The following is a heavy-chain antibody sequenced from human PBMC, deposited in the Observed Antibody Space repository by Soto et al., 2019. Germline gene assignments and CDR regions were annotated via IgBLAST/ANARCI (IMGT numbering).Heavy chain of an antibody. CDR3: ARGDSTDCSNGVCSFFYNHDMDV. CDR2: INPKSGGT. CDR1: GYSFTDYH. D-gene: IGHD2-8*01. J-gene: IGHJ6*02. Sequence: GASVKVSCKASGYSFTDYHIHWVRQAPGQGLEWLGRINPKSGGTSTAQKFQGWVTMTTDTSISTASMELTRLTSDDTTIYYCARGDSTDCSNGVCSFFYNHDMDVWGQGTTVTVSS. V-gene: IGHV1-2*04.